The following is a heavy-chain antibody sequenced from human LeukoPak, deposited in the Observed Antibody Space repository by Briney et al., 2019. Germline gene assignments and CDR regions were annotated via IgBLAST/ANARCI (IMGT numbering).Heavy chain of an antibody. CDR1: GFTFGSDW. J-gene: IGHJ3*02. V-gene: IGHV3-74*01. Sequence: GGSLRLSCAASGFTFGSDWVHWVRQAPGKGLVWVLSINGDGSSTNYADSVRGRFAISGDNAKNTLYLQMNSLRAEDTALYYCARWKYAFDIWGQGALVTVSS. D-gene: IGHD1-1*01. CDR2: INGDGSST. CDR3: ARWKYAFDI.